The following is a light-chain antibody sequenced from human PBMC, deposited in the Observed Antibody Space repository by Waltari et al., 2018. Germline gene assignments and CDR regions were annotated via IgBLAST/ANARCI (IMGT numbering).Light chain of an antibody. J-gene: IGKJ1*01. CDR2: WAS. V-gene: IGKV4-1*01. CDR3: QQYYSTTTWT. CDR1: QSVLYSSNNKNY. Sequence: IVITPFRHPLPGSLGERATINCKSCQSVLYSSNNKNYLAWYQQKPGQPPKLLIYWASTREAAVPDRFSGSGSGTDFTHTSRSLQAEDGAVYYCQQYYSTTTWTFGQETKVEIK.